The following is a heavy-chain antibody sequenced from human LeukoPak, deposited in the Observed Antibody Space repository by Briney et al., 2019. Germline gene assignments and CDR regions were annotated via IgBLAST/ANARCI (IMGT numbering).Heavy chain of an antibody. CDR3: AKGLQPGSMYYFDS. J-gene: IGHJ4*02. D-gene: IGHD5-18*01. Sequence: GRSLRLSCAASGFTFSSCGMHWVRQAPGKGLEWVGVVSFDESNKYYSDSVKGRFTISRDNSKNTLYLQMNSLRGDDTAVYYCAKGLQPGSMYYFDSWGQGTLVTVSS. V-gene: IGHV3-30*18. CDR1: GFTFSSCG. CDR2: VSFDESNK.